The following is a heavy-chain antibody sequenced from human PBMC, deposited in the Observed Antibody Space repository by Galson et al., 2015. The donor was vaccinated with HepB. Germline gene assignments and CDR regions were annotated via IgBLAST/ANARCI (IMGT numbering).Heavy chain of an antibody. CDR3: AKGVFLGFGVDVGVDAFDI. J-gene: IGHJ3*02. CDR2: LSYNGGST. V-gene: IGHV3-23*01. CDR1: GFTFSSYA. Sequence: SLRLSCAASGFTFSSYAMGWVRQAPGKGLEWVSTLSYNGGSTFYADSVTGRFTISRDNSKNTLYLQMNSLRAEDTALYYCAKGVFLGFGVDVGVDAFDIWGQGTMVTVSS. D-gene: IGHD3-3*01.